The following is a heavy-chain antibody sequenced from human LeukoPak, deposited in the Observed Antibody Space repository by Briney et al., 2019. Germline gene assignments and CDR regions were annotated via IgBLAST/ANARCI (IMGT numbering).Heavy chain of an antibody. CDR3: AKDLNDYGDYGPGY. V-gene: IGHV3-33*06. CDR1: GFTFSTYG. J-gene: IGHJ4*02. D-gene: IGHD4-17*01. CDR2: IWYDGSNK. Sequence: SGGSLRLSCAASGFTFSTYGMHWVRQAPGKGLEWVSVIWYDGSNKYYADSVKGRFTISRDNSKNTLYLQMNSLRAEDTAVYYCAKDLNDYGDYGPGYWGQGTLVTVSS.